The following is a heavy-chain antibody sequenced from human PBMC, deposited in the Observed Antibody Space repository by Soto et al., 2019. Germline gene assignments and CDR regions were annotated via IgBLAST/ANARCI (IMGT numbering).Heavy chain of an antibody. J-gene: IGHJ4*02. D-gene: IGHD1-26*01. CDR3: AKDALNSGSYYPLDY. Sequence: QVQLVESGGGVVQPGRSLRLSCAASGFTFSSYGMHWVRQAPGKGLEWVAVISYDGSNKYYADSVKGRFTISRDNSKYTLYLQMNSLRAEDTAVYYCAKDALNSGSYYPLDYWGQGTLVTVSS. V-gene: IGHV3-30*18. CDR1: GFTFSSYG. CDR2: ISYDGSNK.